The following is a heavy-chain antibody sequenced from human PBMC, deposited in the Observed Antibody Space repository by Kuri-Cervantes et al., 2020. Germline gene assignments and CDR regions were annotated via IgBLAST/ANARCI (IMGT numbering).Heavy chain of an antibody. V-gene: IGHV1-18*01. J-gene: IGHJ6*02. CDR1: GYTFTSYG. CDR3: ARDRGVRDTAMGTLYYYGMDV. CDR2: ISAYNGNT. Sequence: ASVKVSCKASGYTFTSYGISWVRQAPGQGLEWMGWISAYNGNTNYAQKLQGRVTVTTDTSTSTAYMELRSLRSDDTAVYYCARDRGVRDTAMGTLYYYGMDVWGQGTTVTVSS. D-gene: IGHD5-18*01.